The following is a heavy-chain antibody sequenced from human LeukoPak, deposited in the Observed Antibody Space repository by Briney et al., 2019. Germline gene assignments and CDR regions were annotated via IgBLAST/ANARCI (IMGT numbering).Heavy chain of an antibody. V-gene: IGHV6-1*01. Sequence: SQTLSLTRAISVDSVSSNSAAWNWIRHSPSRGLEWLGWTYYWSKWYNDYAVAVKSRIPINPDTAKNQFSLQLNSVTPEDTAVYYCARAAVAGTYYFDYWGQGTRVTVSS. CDR2: TYYWSKWYN. D-gene: IGHD6-19*01. CDR3: ARAAVAGTYYFDY. CDR1: VDSVSSNSAA. J-gene: IGHJ4*02.